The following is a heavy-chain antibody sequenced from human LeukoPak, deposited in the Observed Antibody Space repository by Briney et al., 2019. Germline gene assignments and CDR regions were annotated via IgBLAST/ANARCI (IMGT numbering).Heavy chain of an antibody. J-gene: IGHJ4*02. CDR2: ISDSGSST. D-gene: IGHD2-15*01. Sequence: GGSLRLSCEASGFTFSSYAMSWVRQAPGKGLEWVSAISDSGSSTYDADSVKGRFTISRDNSKNTLCLQMHSLRAEDTAVYYCAKQLGYCSDGSCYFESWGQGTLVTVSS. CDR3: AKQLGYCSDGSCYFES. CDR1: GFTFSSYA. V-gene: IGHV3-23*01.